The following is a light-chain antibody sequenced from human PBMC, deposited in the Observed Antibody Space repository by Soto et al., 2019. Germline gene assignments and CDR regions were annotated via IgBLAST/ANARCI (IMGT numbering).Light chain of an antibody. J-gene: IGKJ2*01. Sequence: DIQMTQSPSSLSASVGDRVTITCQASQDISNYLNWYQQKPGKAPKLLIYDASNLETGVPSRFSGSGAGTDFTFPISSLQPEDIATYYCQQYDNLPPYTFGPGTTLEIK. CDR3: QQYDNLPPYT. CDR2: DAS. V-gene: IGKV1-33*01. CDR1: QDISNY.